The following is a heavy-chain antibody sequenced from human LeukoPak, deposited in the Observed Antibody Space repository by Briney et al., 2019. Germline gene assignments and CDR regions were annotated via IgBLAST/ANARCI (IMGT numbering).Heavy chain of an antibody. CDR2: INHSGST. CDR1: GGSFSGYY. J-gene: IGHJ4*02. V-gene: IGHV4-34*01. Sequence: SETLSLTCAVYGGSFSGYYWSWIRQPPGKGLEWIGEINHSGSTNYNPSLKGRVTISVDTSKNQFSLKLSSVTAADTAVYYCARVKAYYYGSGSYYNPFDYWGQGTLVTVSS. CDR3: ARVKAYYYGSGSYYNPFDY. D-gene: IGHD3-10*01.